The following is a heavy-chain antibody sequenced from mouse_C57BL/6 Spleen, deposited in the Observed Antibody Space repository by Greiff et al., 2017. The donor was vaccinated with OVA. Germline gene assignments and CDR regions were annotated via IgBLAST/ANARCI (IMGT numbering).Heavy chain of an antibody. V-gene: IGHV2-6*01. CDR1: GFSLTSYG. D-gene: IGHD2-3*01. Sequence: VKLQESGPGLVAPSQSLSITCTVSGFSLTSYGVDWVRQSPRKGLEWLGVIWGVGSTNYNSALKSRLSISKDNSKSQVFLKMNSLQTDDTAMYYCASEGDGYLFAYWGQGTLVTVSA. CDR2: IWGVGST. J-gene: IGHJ3*01. CDR3: ASEGDGYLFAY.